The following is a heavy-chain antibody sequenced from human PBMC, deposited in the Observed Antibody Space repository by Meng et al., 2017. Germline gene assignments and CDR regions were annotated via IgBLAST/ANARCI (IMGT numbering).Heavy chain of an antibody. D-gene: IGHD1-1*01. CDR1: GVSFSGYY. Sequence: QWQLQQGGAGPLKPSGTLSLTCAVYGVSFSGYYWSWIRQPPGKGLEWIGEINHSGSTNYNPSLKSRVTISVDTSKNQFSLKLSSVTAADTAVYYCARGRSGTWPWYFDLWGRGTLVTVSS. CDR3: ARGRSGTWPWYFDL. CDR2: INHSGST. V-gene: IGHV4-34*01. J-gene: IGHJ2*01.